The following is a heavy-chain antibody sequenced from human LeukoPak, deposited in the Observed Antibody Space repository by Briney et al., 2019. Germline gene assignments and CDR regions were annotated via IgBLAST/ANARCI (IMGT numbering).Heavy chain of an antibody. Sequence: PGRSLRLSCAASGFTFDDYAMHWVRHAPGKGLEWVSGISWNSGSIGYADSVKGRFTISRDNAKNSLYLQMNSLRAEDTALYYCAKVPYSSGWYWFDYWGQGTLVTVSS. CDR1: GFTFDDYA. D-gene: IGHD6-19*01. CDR3: AKVPYSSGWYWFDY. J-gene: IGHJ4*02. CDR2: ISWNSGSI. V-gene: IGHV3-9*01.